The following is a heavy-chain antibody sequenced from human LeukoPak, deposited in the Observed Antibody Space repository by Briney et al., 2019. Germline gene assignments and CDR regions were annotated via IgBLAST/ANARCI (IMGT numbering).Heavy chain of an antibody. CDR3: ATSSSGARAYFDY. V-gene: IGHV3-23*01. CDR2: ISGASSTT. J-gene: IGHJ4*02. D-gene: IGHD6-19*01. CDR1: GFTFSTYA. Sequence: PGGSLRLSCAASGFTFSTYAMSWVRQAPGKGLEWPSTISGASSTTYYADSVKGRFTFSRDNSHNTLYLQVNSLRVEDTAVYYCATSSSGARAYFDYWGQGALVIVSS.